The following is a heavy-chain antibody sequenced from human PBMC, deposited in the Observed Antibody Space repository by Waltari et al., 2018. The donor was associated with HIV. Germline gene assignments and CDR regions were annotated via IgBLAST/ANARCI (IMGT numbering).Heavy chain of an antibody. CDR3: SKDHIERNSVWDYFQD. D-gene: IGHD1-26*01. J-gene: IGHJ1*01. CDR2: IGGGSVT. Sequence: EVQLLESGGELVQPGGSLRLSCTASVFTFGNYGMTWGRQAPAKGVGWVSGIGGGSVTYYADSVKGRFTISRDNSKNTRYLQMNSLRVEDTALYYCSKDHIERNSVWDYFQDWGQGTLVTVSS. V-gene: IGHV3-23*01. CDR1: VFTFGNYG.